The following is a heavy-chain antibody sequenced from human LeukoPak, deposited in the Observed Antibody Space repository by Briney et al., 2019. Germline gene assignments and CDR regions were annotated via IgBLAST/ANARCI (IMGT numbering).Heavy chain of an antibody. J-gene: IGHJ4*02. CDR3: ARDRGSTSIAAANFDY. V-gene: IGHV1-69*05. CDR1: GGTFSSYA. D-gene: IGHD6-13*01. CDR2: IIPIFGTV. Sequence: SVKVSCKASGGTFSSYAISWVRQAPGQGLEWMGGIIPIFGTVNYAQKFQGRVTITTDESTSTAYMELSSLRSEDTAVYYCARDRGSTSIAAANFDYWGQGTLVTVSS.